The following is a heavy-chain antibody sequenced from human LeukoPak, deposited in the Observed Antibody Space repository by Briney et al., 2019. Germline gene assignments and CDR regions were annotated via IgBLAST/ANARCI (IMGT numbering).Heavy chain of an antibody. CDR2: INHSGNT. J-gene: IGHJ4*02. D-gene: IGHD4-17*01. Sequence: PSETLSLTCAVYGGSFTIYSWTWIRQSPGKGLEWIGEINHSGNTNYNPSLKSRVTMSVDTSKNQFSLKVNSVTAADTAIYFCARRRGAYGDYVYWGQGTLVTVSS. V-gene: IGHV4-34*01. CDR1: GGSFTIYS. CDR3: ARRRGAYGDYVY.